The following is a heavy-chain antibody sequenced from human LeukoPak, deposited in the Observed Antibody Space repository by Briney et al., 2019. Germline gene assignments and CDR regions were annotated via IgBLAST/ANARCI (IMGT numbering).Heavy chain of an antibody. CDR2: IYPGDSDT. CDR3: ARQRKYYDSGSFH. Sequence: GESLKISCEGSGYNFTNYWIAWVRQMPGKGLEWMGIIYPGDSDTKYSPSFQGQVAISADKSISTAYLQWSSLKASDTAMYYCARQRKYYDSGSFHWGQGTLVTVSS. CDR1: GYNFTNYW. J-gene: IGHJ4*02. D-gene: IGHD3-10*01. V-gene: IGHV5-51*01.